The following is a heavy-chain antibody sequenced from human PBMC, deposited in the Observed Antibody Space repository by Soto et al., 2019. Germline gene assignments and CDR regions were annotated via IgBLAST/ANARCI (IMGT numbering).Heavy chain of an antibody. CDR3: AREHPDGSRLGP. CDR2: IDYSGST. J-gene: IGHJ5*02. D-gene: IGHD6-13*01. V-gene: IGHV4-30-4*01. Sequence: SETLSLTCTVSGGSISSGDYYWSWFRQPPGKGLEWIGYIDYSGSTHYNPSLKSRVTISVDTSKNQFSLKLSSVTAADTAVYYCAREHPDGSRLGPWGQGTVVTVSS. CDR1: GGSISSGDYY.